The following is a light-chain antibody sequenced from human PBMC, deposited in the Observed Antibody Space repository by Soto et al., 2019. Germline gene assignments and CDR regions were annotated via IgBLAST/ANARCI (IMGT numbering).Light chain of an antibody. Sequence: DIQMTQSPSSLSASVGDSVTITCRASQSISDYLHWYQQRPGEAPKIIIYTATNLQSGVPSRFSGSGSGTDFALTITSLQPEDCAAYCCHLRYKTPPYTFGQGTKLEV. J-gene: IGKJ2*01. CDR2: TAT. CDR1: QSISDY. V-gene: IGKV1-39*01. CDR3: HLRYKTPPYT.